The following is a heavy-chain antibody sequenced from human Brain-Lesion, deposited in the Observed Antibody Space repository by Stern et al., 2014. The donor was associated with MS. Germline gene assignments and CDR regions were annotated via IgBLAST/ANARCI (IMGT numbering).Heavy chain of an antibody. V-gene: IGHV1-45*02. D-gene: IGHD4-17*01. J-gene: IGHJ4*02. CDR2: ITPFTGNT. CDR3: AEGGSYGFVY. Sequence: QVQLGQSGAEVKKTGSSVKVSCQASGNTFTNRYLHWVRQAPGQALEWMGWITPFTGNTNYAQNFQDRVTITMDRSMSTAYMDLSSLRSDDTAIYFCAEGGSYGFVYWGQGTLVTVCS. CDR1: GNTFTNRY.